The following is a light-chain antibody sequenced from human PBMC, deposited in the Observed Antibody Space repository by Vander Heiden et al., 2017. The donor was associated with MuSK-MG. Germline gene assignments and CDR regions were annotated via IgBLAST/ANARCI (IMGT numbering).Light chain of an antibody. CDR2: EAS. CDR3: QQRSNWHPKPT. J-gene: IGKJ4*01. Sequence: EIVLPLPPATLSWSPGKSATLSCRASQSVSSYLAWYQQNPGQAPRLLIYEASNRATDIPARFSDSGAGTDFTLTIRSLEPEDFAVYYCQQRSNWHPKPTFGGGTKVEIK. CDR1: QSVSSY. V-gene: IGKV3-11*01.